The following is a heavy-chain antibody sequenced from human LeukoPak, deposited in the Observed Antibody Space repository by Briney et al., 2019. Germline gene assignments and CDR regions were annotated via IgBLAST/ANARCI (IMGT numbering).Heavy chain of an antibody. CDR2: IYYSGST. CDR1: GGSISSYY. Sequence: SETLSLTCTVSGGSISSYYWSWIRQPPGKGLECIGYIYYSGSTNYNPSLKSRVTISVDTSKNQFSLKLTSVTAADSAVYYCARAVAGTWKFDYWGQGTLVTVSS. D-gene: IGHD6-19*01. J-gene: IGHJ4*02. CDR3: ARAVAGTWKFDY. V-gene: IGHV4-59*01.